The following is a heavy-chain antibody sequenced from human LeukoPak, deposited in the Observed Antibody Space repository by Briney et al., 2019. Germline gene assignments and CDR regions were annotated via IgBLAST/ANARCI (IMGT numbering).Heavy chain of an antibody. CDR1: GYTFTSYD. Sequence: ASVKVSCKASGYTFTSYDINWVRQATGQGLEWMGWMNPNSGNSGYAQKFQGRVTITRNTSISTAYMELSSLRSEDTAVYYCARARRTPFYYYMDVWGQGTLVTVSS. CDR2: MNPNSGNS. V-gene: IGHV1-8*03. CDR3: ARARRTPFYYYMDV. J-gene: IGHJ6*03.